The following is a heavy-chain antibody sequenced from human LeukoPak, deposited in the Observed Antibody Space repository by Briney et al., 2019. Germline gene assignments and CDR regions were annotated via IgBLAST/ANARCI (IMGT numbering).Heavy chain of an antibody. D-gene: IGHD3-22*01. V-gene: IGHV3-49*04. Sequence: GGSLRLSCTASGFTFGDYAMSWVRQAPGQGLEWVGFIRSKAYGETTEYAASVKGRFTISRDDSKSIAYLQMNSLKTEDTAVYYRTRDRYYYDSSGYYYERCFDYWGQGTLVTVSS. CDR1: GFTFGDYA. CDR3: TRDRYYYDSSGYYYERCFDY. J-gene: IGHJ4*02. CDR2: IRSKAYGETT.